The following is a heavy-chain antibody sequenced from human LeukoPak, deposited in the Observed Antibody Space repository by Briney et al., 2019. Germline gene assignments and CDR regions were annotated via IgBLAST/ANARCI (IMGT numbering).Heavy chain of an antibody. J-gene: IGHJ4*02. CDR1: GFTFSTYD. Sequence: GGSLRLSCAASGFTFSTYDMTWVRQAPGKGLEWVSSISGSGGSTYYADSVKGRFTTSRDNSKNTLYLQMKGLRAEDTAVYYCAKDLAAVPGNKYFAYWGQGTPVTVSS. V-gene: IGHV3-23*01. CDR3: AKDLAAVPGNKYFAY. D-gene: IGHD6-19*01. CDR2: ISGSGGST.